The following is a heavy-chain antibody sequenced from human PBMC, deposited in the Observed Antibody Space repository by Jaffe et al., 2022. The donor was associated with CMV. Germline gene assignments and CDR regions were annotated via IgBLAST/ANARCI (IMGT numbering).Heavy chain of an antibody. D-gene: IGHD3-9*01. CDR1: GFTFGDYG. CDR3: TRNSWQPLTPFDAFDS. Sequence: EVQLVDSGGGLVQPGQSLRLSCAASGFTFGDYGMTWIRQAPGKGLEWVGFIRRKQFGGTTEHDASVKGRFTISRDDSKSIVYLQMNSLKIEDTAIYYCTRNSWQPLTPFDAFDSWGQGMLVTVSS. V-gene: IGHV3-49*03. J-gene: IGHJ3*02. CDR2: IRRKQFGGTT.